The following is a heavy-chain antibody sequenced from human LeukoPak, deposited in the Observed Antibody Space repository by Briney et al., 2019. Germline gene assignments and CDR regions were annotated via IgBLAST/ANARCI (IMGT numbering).Heavy chain of an antibody. Sequence: GGSLRLSCAASGFTFSSYWMHWVRQAPGKGLVWVSRISSDGSSTSYADSVKGRFTISRDNAKNTLYMQMNSLRVEDTAVYYCARVASGWSHFDYWGQGTLVTVSS. CDR1: GFTFSSYW. D-gene: IGHD6-19*01. CDR2: ISSDGSST. CDR3: ARVASGWSHFDY. J-gene: IGHJ4*02. V-gene: IGHV3-74*01.